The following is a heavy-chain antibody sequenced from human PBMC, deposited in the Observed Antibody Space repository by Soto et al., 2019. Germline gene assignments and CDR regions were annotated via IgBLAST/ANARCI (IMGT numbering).Heavy chain of an antibody. V-gene: IGHV3-74*01. D-gene: IGHD4-17*01. Sequence: EVQLVESGGGLVQPGGSLRLSCAASGFTFGSYWMHWVRQVPGKGPVWVSHINNDGSNTRYADPVKGRFTISRDTAKYRLYRQRNSLRAEDTAVYYGARVYGGNSCFDFWGQGTLVTVSS. CDR1: GFTFGSYW. CDR3: ARVYGGNSCFDF. J-gene: IGHJ4*02. CDR2: INNDGSNT.